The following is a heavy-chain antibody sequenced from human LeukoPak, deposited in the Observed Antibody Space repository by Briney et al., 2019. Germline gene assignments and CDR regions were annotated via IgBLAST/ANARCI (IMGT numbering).Heavy chain of an antibody. V-gene: IGHV5-51*01. CDR2: IYPGDSDT. J-gene: IGHJ3*02. D-gene: IGHD2-2*02. CDR3: ASAIRYCSSTSCYTQAFDI. CDR1: GYRFTSYW. Sequence: GESLKISFKGSGYRFTSYWIGWVRPMPGKGLEWMGIIYPGDSDTRYSPSFQGQVTISADKSISTAYLQWSSLKASDTAMYYCASAIRYCSSTSCYTQAFDIWGQGQWSPSLQ.